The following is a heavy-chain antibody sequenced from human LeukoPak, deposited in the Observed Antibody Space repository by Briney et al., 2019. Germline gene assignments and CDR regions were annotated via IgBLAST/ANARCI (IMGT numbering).Heavy chain of an antibody. J-gene: IGHJ4*02. D-gene: IGHD1-26*01. V-gene: IGHV4-34*01. CDR3: ARGGSVHYLDY. Sequence: PSETMSLTCAVYGGSFSGYYWSWIRQPPGKGLEWIGEINHSGTTNYNPTLKDRSTMSVDTYKNQFSLKLSSVTAADTAVYYCARGGSVHYLDYWGQGNLVTVSS. CDR1: GGSFSGYY. CDR2: INHSGTT.